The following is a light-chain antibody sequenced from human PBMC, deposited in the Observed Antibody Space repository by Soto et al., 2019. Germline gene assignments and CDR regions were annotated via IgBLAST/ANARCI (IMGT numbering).Light chain of an antibody. CDR1: PSVSSY. CDR2: DAA. CDR3: EHGSNWPWLT. V-gene: IGKV3-11*02. Sequence: EIVLPQSPATLPLSPGERATLSCRASPSVSSYLAWYPQHPGQAPRLLIYDAASRATGVPARYSDRGSGRDFALTLSGIEAEDFAVDYCEHGSNWPWLTFCQGTKVLIK. J-gene: IGKJ1*01.